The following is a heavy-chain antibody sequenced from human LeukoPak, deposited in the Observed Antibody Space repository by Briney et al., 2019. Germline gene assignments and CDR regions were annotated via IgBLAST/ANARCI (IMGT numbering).Heavy chain of an antibody. CDR1: GFTFSSYW. V-gene: IGHV3-7*01. Sequence: GGSLRLSCAASGFTFSSYWMSWVRQAPGKGLEWVANIKQDGSEKYYVDSVKGRSTISRDNAKNSLYLQMNSLRAEDTAVYYCARDVWSGSYYYYYYMDVWGKGATVTVSS. J-gene: IGHJ6*03. CDR2: IKQDGSEK. CDR3: ARDVWSGSYYYYYYMDV. D-gene: IGHD3-3*01.